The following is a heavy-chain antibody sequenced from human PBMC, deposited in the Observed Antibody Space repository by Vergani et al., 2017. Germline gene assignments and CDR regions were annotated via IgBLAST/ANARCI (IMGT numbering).Heavy chain of an antibody. CDR1: GVTFSSYA. D-gene: IGHD2-2*01. Sequence: QVQLVQSGAEVKKPGSSVKVSCKASGVTFSSYAISWVRQAPGQGLEWMGGIIPIFGTANFAQKFQGRVTITADKSTSTAYMELGSLRSEDTAVYYCARGXSTMPRSKNYYYYGMDVWGQGTTVTVSS. V-gene: IGHV1-69*06. CDR2: IIPIFGTA. CDR3: ARGXSTMPRSKNYYYYGMDV. J-gene: IGHJ6*02.